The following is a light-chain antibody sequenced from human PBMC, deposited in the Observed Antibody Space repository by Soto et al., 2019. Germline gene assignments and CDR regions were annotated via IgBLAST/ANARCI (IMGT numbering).Light chain of an antibody. CDR3: QQYGTPPPFS. CDR1: QNIDNNY. Sequence: EVVLKQSPATLSLSPGDRATLACRANQNIDNNYVAWYQQKPGQPPNLLIFGASNRATGIPDRFSGSGSGTAFTLSISRLEPADFAVYYCQQYGTPPPFSFGGGTKVEIK. J-gene: IGKJ4*01. V-gene: IGKV3-20*01. CDR2: GAS.